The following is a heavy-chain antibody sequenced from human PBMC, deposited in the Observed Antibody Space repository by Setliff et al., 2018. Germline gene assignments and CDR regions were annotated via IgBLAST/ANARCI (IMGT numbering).Heavy chain of an antibody. CDR2: ISPYNGDT. Sequence: ASVKVSCKTSGYTFNTFGISWVRRAPGQGLDWMGWISPYNGDTKSAQKFQGRVTMTIDTSTSTAYMELSSLRTEDTAVYYCAREGVDTRSSTDYRYYMDVWGKGTTVTVSS. D-gene: IGHD5-18*01. J-gene: IGHJ6*03. V-gene: IGHV1-18*01. CDR1: GYTFNTFG. CDR3: AREGVDTRSSTDYRYYMDV.